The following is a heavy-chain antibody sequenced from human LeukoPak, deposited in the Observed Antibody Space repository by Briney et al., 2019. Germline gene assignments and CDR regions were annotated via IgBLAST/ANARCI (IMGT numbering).Heavy chain of an antibody. CDR3: ARVDTVMAYYFDL. CDR2: IHYSGST. D-gene: IGHD5-18*01. Sequence: SETLSLTCTVSGGSISSYYWSWIRQPPGKGLEWIGYIHYSGSTNYNPSLKSRVTTSLDTSKNQFSLKLSSVTAADTAVYYCARVDTVMAYYFDLWGQGTLVTVSS. CDR1: GGSISSYY. V-gene: IGHV4-59*08. J-gene: IGHJ4*02.